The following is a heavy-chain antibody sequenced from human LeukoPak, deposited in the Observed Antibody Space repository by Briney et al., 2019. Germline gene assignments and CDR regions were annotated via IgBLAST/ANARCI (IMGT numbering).Heavy chain of an antibody. CDR2: IIPIFGTA. Sequence: SLKVSSKAYGGTFSSYAISWERQAPGQGPEWMGKIIPIFGTANYGQTVQGRVTTTTDESTSTAYMELSTLRPENTAVYYCAREDPNWGSIQLDYWGQGTLVTVSS. J-gene: IGHJ4*02. CDR1: GGTFSSYA. D-gene: IGHD7-27*01. V-gene: IGHV1-69*05. CDR3: AREDPNWGSIQLDY.